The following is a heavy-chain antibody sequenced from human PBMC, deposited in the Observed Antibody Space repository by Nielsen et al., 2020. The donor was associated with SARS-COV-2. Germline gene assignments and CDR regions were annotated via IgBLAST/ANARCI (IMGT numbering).Heavy chain of an antibody. CDR1: GFTFSSYA. D-gene: IGHD3-3*01. CDR2: ISHDGRNK. J-gene: IGHJ6*03. CDR3: AKDLADSWSDDYSAYYNMDV. V-gene: IGHV3-30*18. Sequence: GESLKISCAASGFTFSSYAMHWVRQAPGKGLEWVTVISHDGRNKYYADSVKGRFTISRDNSKNTLHLQMNSLRAEDTAVYYCAKDLADSWSDDYSAYYNMDVWGKGTTVTVSS.